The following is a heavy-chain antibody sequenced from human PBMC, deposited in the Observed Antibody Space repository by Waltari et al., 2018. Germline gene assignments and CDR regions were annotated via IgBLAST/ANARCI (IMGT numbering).Heavy chain of an antibody. CDR2: INMAGTIT. V-gene: IGHV3-74*01. CDR1: GFTFSKYW. CDR3: VLYSSELLGDC. J-gene: IGHJ4*02. Sequence: EVQLVESGGGLVQPGGSLRLSCAASGFTFSKYWMHWVRQAPGKGLVSGEQINMAGTITNYADSVKGRFTVSRDNAKNTLFLQMNSLRADDTALYYCVLYSSELLGDCWGQGTLVTVSS. D-gene: IGHD3-22*01.